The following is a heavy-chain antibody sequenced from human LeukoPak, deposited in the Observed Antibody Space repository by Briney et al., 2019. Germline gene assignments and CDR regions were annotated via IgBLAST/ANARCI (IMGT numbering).Heavy chain of an antibody. CDR2: IIASGRDT. CDR3: AKDRYYYGLGYYFDY. Sequence: TGGSLRLSCAASGFTFSDYAMNWARQAPGKGLEWVSGIIASGRDTYYADSVKGRFTISRDTSKNTLYLQMNSLRAEDTAVYYCAKDRYYYGLGYYFDYWGQGALVTVSS. CDR1: GFTFSDYA. V-gene: IGHV3-23*01. D-gene: IGHD3-10*01. J-gene: IGHJ4*02.